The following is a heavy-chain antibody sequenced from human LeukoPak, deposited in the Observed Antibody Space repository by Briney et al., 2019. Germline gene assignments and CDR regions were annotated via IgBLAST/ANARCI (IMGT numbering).Heavy chain of an antibody. CDR1: GLRFSGYG. CDR3: ASGPLGWSDY. Sequence: TGGSLRLSCAASGLRFSGYGMNWVRQAPGKGLEWASFISSSGDTSYADSVKGRFTISRDNAKNSLFLQMNSLRDEDTAVYYCASGPLGWSDYWGQGALVTVSS. J-gene: IGHJ4*02. CDR2: ISSSGDT. V-gene: IGHV3-48*02. D-gene: IGHD1-26*01.